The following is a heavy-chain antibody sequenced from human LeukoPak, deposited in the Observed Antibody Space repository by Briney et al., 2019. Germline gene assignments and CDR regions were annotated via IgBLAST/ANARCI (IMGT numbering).Heavy chain of an antibody. V-gene: IGHV3-30*02. Sequence: GGSLRLSCAASGFTFSSYGMHWVRQAPGKGLEWVAFIRYDGSNKYYADSVKGRFTISRDNSKNTLYPQMNSLRAEDTAVYYCAKDCSSTSCFWGYWGQGTLVTVSS. CDR1: GFTFSSYG. CDR2: IRYDGSNK. D-gene: IGHD2-2*01. CDR3: AKDCSSTSCFWGY. J-gene: IGHJ4*02.